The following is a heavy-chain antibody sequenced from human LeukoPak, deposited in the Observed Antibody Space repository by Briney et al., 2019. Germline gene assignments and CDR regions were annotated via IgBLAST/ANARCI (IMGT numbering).Heavy chain of an antibody. CDR1: GFSLSSSGMC. CDR2: IDWEDDK. J-gene: IGHJ4*02. Sequence: SGPALVKPTQTLTLTCTFSGFSLSSSGMCVSWIRQPPGKALEWLARIDWEDDKYYSTSLKTRLTISKDTSKNQVVLTMTNMDPVDTATYYCARVHNSGWPYYFDYWGQGTLVTVSS. D-gene: IGHD6-19*01. CDR3: ARVHNSGWPYYFDY. V-gene: IGHV2-70*11.